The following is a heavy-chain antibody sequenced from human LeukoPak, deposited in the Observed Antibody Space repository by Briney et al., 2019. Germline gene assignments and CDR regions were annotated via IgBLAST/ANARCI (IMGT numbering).Heavy chain of an antibody. Sequence: SETLSLTCTVPGGSISSDNIYWSWVRQPAGKGLEWIGRIYTSGSTNYNPSPESRVTISVDTSKNQLSLKLSSVTAADTAAYYCARHDAFDIWGQGTMVTVSS. CDR1: GGSISSDNIY. J-gene: IGHJ3*02. V-gene: IGHV4-61*02. CDR2: IYTSGST. CDR3: ARHDAFDI.